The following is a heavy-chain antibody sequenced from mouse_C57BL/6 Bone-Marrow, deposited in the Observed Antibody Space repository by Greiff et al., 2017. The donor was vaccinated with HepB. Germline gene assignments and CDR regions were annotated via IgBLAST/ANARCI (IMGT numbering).Heavy chain of an antibody. J-gene: IGHJ3*01. CDR2: SRNKANDYTT. D-gene: IGHD1-1*01. CDR1: GFTFSDFY. Sequence: EVKLVESGGGLVQSGRSLRLSCATSGFTFSDFYMEWVRQAPGKGLELIAASRNKANDYTTEYSASVKGRFIVSRDTSQSILYLQMNALRAEDTAIYYCARDAELRYPFAYWGQGTLVTVSA. V-gene: IGHV7-1*01. CDR3: ARDAELRYPFAY.